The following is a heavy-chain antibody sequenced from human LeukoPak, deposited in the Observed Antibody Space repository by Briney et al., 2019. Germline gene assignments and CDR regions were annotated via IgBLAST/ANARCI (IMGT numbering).Heavy chain of an antibody. D-gene: IGHD4-17*01. Sequence: SETLSLTCTVSGYSINSGYYWAWIRPPPGKGLEWIGSIYHSGSAYYNPSLKSRVTISVDTSKNQFSLKLSSVTAADTAVYYCARHRAYGDYDGLDYWGQGTLVTVSS. CDR1: GYSINSGYY. V-gene: IGHV4-38-2*02. CDR2: IYHSGSA. CDR3: ARHRAYGDYDGLDY. J-gene: IGHJ4*02.